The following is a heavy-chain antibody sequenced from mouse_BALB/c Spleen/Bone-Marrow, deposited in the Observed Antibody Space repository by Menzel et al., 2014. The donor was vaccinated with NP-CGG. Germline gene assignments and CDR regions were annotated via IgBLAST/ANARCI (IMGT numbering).Heavy chain of an antibody. D-gene: IGHD1-2*01. CDR1: GFTFSSFG. J-gene: IGHJ4*01. CDR3: ARKDYFGYAAMDY. V-gene: IGHV5-17*02. Sequence: EVKVVESGGGLVQPGGSRKLSCAASGFTFSSFGMHWVRQAPEKGLEWAAYISGGSSIIYYADTVKGRFTISRDNPKNTLFLQMTSLRSEDTAIYYCARKDYFGYAAMDYWGQGTSVTVSS. CDR2: ISGGSSII.